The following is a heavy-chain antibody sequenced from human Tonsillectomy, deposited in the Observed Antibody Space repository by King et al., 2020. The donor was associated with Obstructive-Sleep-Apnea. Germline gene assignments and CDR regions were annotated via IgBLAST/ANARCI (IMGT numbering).Heavy chain of an antibody. CDR3: ARISYSSNWLVQKFDP. D-gene: IGHD6-13*01. CDR1: GFSLSTSGMG. Sequence: TLKESGPALVKPTQTLTVTCTFSGFSLSTSGMGVSWVRQPPGKGLEWLARIDWDDDKYYSTSLKTRLTISKDTSKNQVTLIMTNIDPVDTATYYCARISYSSNWLVQKFDPWGQGILVTVSS. V-gene: IGHV2-70*04. J-gene: IGHJ5*02. CDR2: IDWDDDK.